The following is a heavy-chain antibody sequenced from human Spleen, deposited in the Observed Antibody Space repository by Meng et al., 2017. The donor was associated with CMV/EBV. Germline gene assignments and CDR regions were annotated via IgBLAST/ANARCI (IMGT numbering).Heavy chain of an antibody. CDR3: ARDSQTRGYSYGLAY. Sequence: SVKVSCKASGYTFTGYYMYWVRQAPGQGLEWMGRIIPILGIANYAQKFQGRVTITADKSTSTAYMELSSLRSEDTAVYYCARDSQTRGYSYGLAYWGQGTLVTVSS. CDR1: GYTFTGYY. CDR2: IIPILGIA. D-gene: IGHD5-18*01. J-gene: IGHJ4*02. V-gene: IGHV1-69*04.